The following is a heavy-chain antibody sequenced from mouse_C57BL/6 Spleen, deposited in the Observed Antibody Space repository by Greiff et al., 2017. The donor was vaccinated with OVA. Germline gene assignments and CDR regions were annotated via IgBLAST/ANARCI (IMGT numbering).Heavy chain of an antibody. D-gene: IGHD2-13*01. Sequence: QVQLQQPGAELVKPGASVKLSCKASGYTFTSYWMHWVKQRPGQGLEWIGMIHPNSGSTNYNEKFKSKATLTVDKSSSTAYMQLSSLTSVDSAVYYGAGEVRLRQGYWYIDVWGTGTTVTVSS. CDR1: GYTFTSYW. J-gene: IGHJ1*03. CDR2: IHPNSGST. V-gene: IGHV1-64*01. CDR3: AGEVRLRQGYWYIDV.